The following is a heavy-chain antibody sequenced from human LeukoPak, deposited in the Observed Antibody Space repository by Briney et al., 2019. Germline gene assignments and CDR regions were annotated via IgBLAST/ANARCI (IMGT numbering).Heavy chain of an antibody. CDR3: ASGPLQLERMYDFDY. V-gene: IGHV1-69*01. CDR1: GGTFSSYA. Sequence: ASVTVSFTGSGGTFSSYAISWVRQAPGQGLEWMGGIIPIFGTANYAQKFQGRVTITADESTSTAYMELSSLRSEDTAVYYCASGPLQLERMYDFDYWGQGTLVTVSS. J-gene: IGHJ4*02. CDR2: IIPIFGTA. D-gene: IGHD1-1*01.